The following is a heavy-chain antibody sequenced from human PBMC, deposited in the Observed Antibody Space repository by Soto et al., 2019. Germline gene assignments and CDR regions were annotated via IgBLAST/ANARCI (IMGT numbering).Heavy chain of an antibody. V-gene: IGHV4-31*03. J-gene: IGHJ6*02. CDR2: IYYSGST. CDR1: GGSISSGGYY. D-gene: IGHD5-18*01. Sequence: PSETLSLTCTVFGGSISSGGYYWSWIRQHPGKGLEWIGYIYYSGSTYYNPSLKSRVTISVDTSKNQFSLKLSSVTAADTAVYYCARDLKDTAMTTPGYGMDVWGQGTTVTVSS. CDR3: ARDLKDTAMTTPGYGMDV.